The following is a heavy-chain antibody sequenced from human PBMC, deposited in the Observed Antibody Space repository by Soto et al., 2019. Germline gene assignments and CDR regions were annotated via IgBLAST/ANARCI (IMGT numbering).Heavy chain of an antibody. CDR1: GYTFTSYG. J-gene: IGHJ4*02. CDR2: ISAYNGDT. V-gene: IGHV1-18*01. CDR3: ARVSRYCSSTSCYHTDWPGSSDFDY. D-gene: IGHD2-2*01. Sequence: ASVKVSCKASGYTFTSYGISWVRQAPGQGLEWMGWISAYNGDTNYAQKLQGRVTMTTDTSTSTAYMELRSLRSDDTAVYYCARVSRYCSSTSCYHTDWPGSSDFDYWGQGTLVTVSS.